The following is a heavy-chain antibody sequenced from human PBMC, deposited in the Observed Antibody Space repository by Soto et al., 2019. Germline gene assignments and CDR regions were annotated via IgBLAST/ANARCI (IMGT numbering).Heavy chain of an antibody. CDR1: GYTFTSYG. D-gene: IGHD2-15*01. J-gene: IGHJ4*02. V-gene: IGHV1-18*01. CDR3: ARDPRRPVNTALMVGGGY. Sequence: QVQLVQSGAEVKKPGASVKVSCKASGYTFTSYGISWVRQAPGQGLEWMGWISAYNGNTNYAQKLQGRVTMTTDTXTXTXXRELRSLRSDDTAVYSCARDPRRPVNTALMVGGGYWGQGTLVTVSS. CDR2: ISAYNGNT.